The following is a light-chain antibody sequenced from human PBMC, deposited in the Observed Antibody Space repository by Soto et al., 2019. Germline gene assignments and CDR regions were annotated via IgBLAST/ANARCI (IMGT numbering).Light chain of an antibody. CDR3: SSYTTNSTVV. CDR2: DVS. CDR1: SSDVGGYNY. J-gene: IGLJ2*01. Sequence: QSALTQPASVSGSPGQSITIPCTGTSSDVGGYNYVSWYQQHPGKAPKLLIYDVSNRPSGVSNRFSGSKSGNTASLTISGLQAEDEADYYCSSYTTNSTVVFGGGTKLTVL. V-gene: IGLV2-14*03.